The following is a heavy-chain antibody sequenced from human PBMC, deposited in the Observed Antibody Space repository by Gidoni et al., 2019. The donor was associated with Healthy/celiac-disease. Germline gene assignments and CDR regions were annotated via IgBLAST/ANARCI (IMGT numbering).Heavy chain of an antibody. V-gene: IGHV4-34*01. D-gene: IGHD3-10*01. J-gene: IGHJ3*02. Sequence: QVQLQQWGAGLLKPSETLSLTCAVYGGSFSGYYWSWIRQPPGKGLEWIGEINHSGSTNYNPSLKSRVTISVDTSKNQFSLKLSSVTAADTAVYYCARERSPRMVRGVINWGPPDDDAFDIWGQGTMVTVSS. CDR1: GGSFSGYY. CDR3: ARERSPRMVRGVINWGPPDDDAFDI. CDR2: INHSGST.